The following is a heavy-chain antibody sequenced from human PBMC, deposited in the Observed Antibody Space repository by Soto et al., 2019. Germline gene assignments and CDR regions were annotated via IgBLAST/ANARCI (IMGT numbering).Heavy chain of an antibody. Sequence: SVKVSCKASGGTFSIYGASWVRQAPGQGPEWMGGTIPIFGTSNYAQKFQGRVTINADKSTNTAYMELSSLRSEDTAVYYCARPYMSSLGFDIWGQGTTVTVSS. CDR1: GGTFSIYG. CDR3: ARPYMSSLGFDI. D-gene: IGHD1-26*01. J-gene: IGHJ3*02. CDR2: TIPIFGTS. V-gene: IGHV1-69*06.